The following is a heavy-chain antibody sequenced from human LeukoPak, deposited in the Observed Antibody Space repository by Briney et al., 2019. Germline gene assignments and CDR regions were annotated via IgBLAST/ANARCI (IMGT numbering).Heavy chain of an antibody. CDR2: FDPEDGET. D-gene: IGHD6-13*01. CDR3: ATLLRSGYSSSWYGGWYFDL. V-gene: IGHV1-24*01. Sequence: ASVKVSCKASGGTFNNYGIGWVRQAPGQGLEWMGGFDPEDGETIYAQKFQGRVTMTEDTSTDTAYMELSSLRSEDTAVYYCATLLRSGYSSSWYGGWYFDLWGRGTLVTVSS. J-gene: IGHJ2*01. CDR1: GGTFNNYG.